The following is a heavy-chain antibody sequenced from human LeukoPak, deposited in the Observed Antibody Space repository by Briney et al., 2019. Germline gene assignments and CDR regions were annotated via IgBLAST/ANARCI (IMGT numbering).Heavy chain of an antibody. J-gene: IGHJ4*02. D-gene: IGHD5-12*01. CDR1: GFTFSSYA. V-gene: IGHV3-23*01. Sequence: GASLRHSCAASGFTFSSYAMSWVRQAPGKGLEWVSAISGSGGSTYYADSVKGRFTISRDNSKNTLYLQMNSLRAEDTAVYYCAKGYSGYDYYFDYWGQGTLVTVSS. CDR3: AKGYSGYDYYFDY. CDR2: ISGSGGST.